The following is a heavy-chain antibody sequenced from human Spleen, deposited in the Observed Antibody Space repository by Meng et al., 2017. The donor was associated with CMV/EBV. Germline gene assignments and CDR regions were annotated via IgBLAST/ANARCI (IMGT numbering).Heavy chain of an antibody. CDR3: AKDLVRRSLYYYYGMDV. D-gene: IGHD1-1*01. CDR2: IDRSSSYM. J-gene: IGHJ6*02. CDR1: GFTFRSYS. Sequence: GGSLRLSCAASGFTFRSYSMNWIRQAPGKGPEWVSFIDRSSSYMYYADSVKGRFTISRDNAKNALYLQMNSLRVEDTAVYYCAKDLVRRSLYYYYGMDVWGQGTTVTVS. V-gene: IGHV3-21*05.